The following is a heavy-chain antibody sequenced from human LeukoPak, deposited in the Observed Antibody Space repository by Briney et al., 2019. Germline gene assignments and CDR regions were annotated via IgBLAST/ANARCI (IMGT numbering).Heavy chain of an antibody. J-gene: IGHJ4*02. CDR1: GFSFSSYW. CDR3: ARIAAGLEY. V-gene: IGHV3-7*03. CDR2: IKEDGTEK. D-gene: IGHD6-13*01. Sequence: GGSLRLSCAVSGFSFSSYWMSWVRQAPGKGLEWVANIKEDGTEKYYVDSVKGRFTISRDNAKNPLYLQMNSLRAEDTAMYYCARIAAGLEYWGQGTLVTVSS.